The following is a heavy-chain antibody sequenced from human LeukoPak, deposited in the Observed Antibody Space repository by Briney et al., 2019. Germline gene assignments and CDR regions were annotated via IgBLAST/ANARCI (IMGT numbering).Heavy chain of an antibody. CDR3: ARDPGVRFLEWPFDP. J-gene: IGHJ5*02. D-gene: IGHD3-3*01. V-gene: IGHV1-69*13. CDR2: IIPIFGTA. CDR1: GGTFSSYA. Sequence: GASVKVSCKASGGTFSSYAISWVRQAPGQGLEWMGGIIPIFGTANYAQKFQGRVTITADESTSTAYMELSSLRSEDTAVYYCARDPGVRFLEWPFDPWGQGTLVTVSS.